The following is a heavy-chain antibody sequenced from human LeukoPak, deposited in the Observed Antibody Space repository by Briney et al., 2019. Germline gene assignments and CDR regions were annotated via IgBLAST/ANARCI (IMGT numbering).Heavy chain of an antibody. D-gene: IGHD3-10*01. CDR2: ISWNSGSI. V-gene: IGHV3-9*01. J-gene: IGHJ4*02. CDR3: AKDSGVGFGELFPSYFDY. Sequence: SGRSLRLSCAASGFTFDDYAMHWVRQAPRKGLEWVSGISWNSGSIGYADSVKGRFTISRDNAKNSLYLQMNSLRAEDTALYYCAKDSGVGFGELFPSYFDYWGQGTLVTVSS. CDR1: GFTFDDYA.